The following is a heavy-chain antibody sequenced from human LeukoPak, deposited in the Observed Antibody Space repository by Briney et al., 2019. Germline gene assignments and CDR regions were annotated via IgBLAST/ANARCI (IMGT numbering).Heavy chain of an antibody. Sequence: SVKVSCKASGGTFSSYAISWVRQAPGQGLEWMGRIIPIFGTANYAQKFQGRVTITTDESTSTAYMELSSLRSEDTAVYYCARGYCSSTSCYAYHLDYWGQGTLVTVSS. V-gene: IGHV1-69*05. D-gene: IGHD2-2*01. CDR1: GGTFSSYA. CDR3: ARGYCSSTSCYAYHLDY. J-gene: IGHJ4*02. CDR2: IIPIFGTA.